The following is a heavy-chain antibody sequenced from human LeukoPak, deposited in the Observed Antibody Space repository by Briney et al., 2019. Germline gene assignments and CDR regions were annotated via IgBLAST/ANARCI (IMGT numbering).Heavy chain of an antibody. CDR3: ARDARAAVALYYYYYYMDV. Sequence: ASVKVSCKASGYTFTSYYMHWVRQAPGQGLEWMGIINPSGGSTSYAQKFQGRVTMTRDMSTSTVYMELSSLRSEDTAVYYCARDARAAVALYYYYYYMDVWGKGTTVTVSS. CDR2: INPSGGST. J-gene: IGHJ6*03. D-gene: IGHD6-19*01. CDR1: GYTFTSYY. V-gene: IGHV1-46*01.